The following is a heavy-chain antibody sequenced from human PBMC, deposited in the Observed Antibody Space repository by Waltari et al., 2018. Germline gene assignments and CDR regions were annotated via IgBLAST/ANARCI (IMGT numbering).Heavy chain of an antibody. J-gene: IGHJ4*02. CDR3: AVRRPDCGGC. V-gene: IGHV3-53*01. D-gene: IGHD2-21*01. Sequence: EVQLVESVGGLIQPGWSLRLSCAAPGCLVSSNYLSWVRQAPGKGLEGVSLMYSNGDTYSGDSVKGRFTISRDSAKNTLYLQMNSLTVEDTAVYYCAVRRPDCGGCWGRGTLVTVSS. CDR1: GCLVSSNY. CDR2: MYSNGDT.